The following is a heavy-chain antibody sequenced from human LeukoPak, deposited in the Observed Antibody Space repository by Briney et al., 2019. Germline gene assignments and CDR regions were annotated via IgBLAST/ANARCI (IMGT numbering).Heavy chain of an antibody. V-gene: IGHV1-8*01. CDR1: GYTFTSYD. Sequence: ASVKVSCKASGYTFTSYDINWVRQASGQGIEWMGWMNPNSGNTGYAQKFQGRVTITADKSTSTAYMELSSLRSEDTAVYYCARGRGYSGYDYEDYWGQGTLVTVSS. CDR2: MNPNSGNT. D-gene: IGHD5-12*01. J-gene: IGHJ4*02. CDR3: ARGRGYSGYDYEDY.